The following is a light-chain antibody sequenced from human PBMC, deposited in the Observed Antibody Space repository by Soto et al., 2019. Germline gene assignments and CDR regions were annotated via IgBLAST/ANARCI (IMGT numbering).Light chain of an antibody. V-gene: IGKV3-20*01. J-gene: IGKJ2*01. Sequence: EIVLTQSPVTLSLSPVERATLSCRASQSVSSSYLAWYQQKPGQAPRLLIYGASSRATGIPDRFSGSGSGTDFTLTISRLEPEDFALYYCQQYGSSSYTLGQGTKLEIK. CDR3: QQYGSSSYT. CDR1: QSVSSSY. CDR2: GAS.